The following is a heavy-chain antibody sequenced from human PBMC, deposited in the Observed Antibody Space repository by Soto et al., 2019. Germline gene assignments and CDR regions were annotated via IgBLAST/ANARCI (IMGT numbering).Heavy chain of an antibody. Sequence: GGSLSLSCAASGFTFSSYAMSWVRQAPGKGLEWVSAISGSGGSTYYADSVKGRFTISRDNSKNTLYLQMNSLRAEDTAVYYCAKDEKGYGDYYFDYWGQGTLVTVSS. V-gene: IGHV3-23*01. CDR2: ISGSGGST. J-gene: IGHJ4*02. CDR3: AKDEKGYGDYYFDY. D-gene: IGHD4-17*01. CDR1: GFTFSSYA.